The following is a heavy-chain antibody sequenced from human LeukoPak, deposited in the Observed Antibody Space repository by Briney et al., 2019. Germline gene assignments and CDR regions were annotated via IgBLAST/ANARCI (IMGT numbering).Heavy chain of an antibody. Sequence: GGSLRLSCAASGFTFSSSAMSWVRQAPGKGLEWVSAIHTSGDTCYADSVKGRFTISRDTSKNTLYLQINSLRVEDTAVYYCIVFGDSNHWGQGTLVTVSS. J-gene: IGHJ5*02. V-gene: IGHV3-23*05. CDR3: IVFGDSNH. CDR2: IHTSGDT. D-gene: IGHD4-17*01. CDR1: GFTFSSSA.